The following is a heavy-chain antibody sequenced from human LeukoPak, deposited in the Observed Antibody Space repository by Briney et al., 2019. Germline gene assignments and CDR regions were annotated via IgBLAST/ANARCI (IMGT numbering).Heavy chain of an antibody. CDR1: GFTFDDYT. D-gene: IGHD6-13*01. CDR3: AKDILGITIAAAFDY. V-gene: IGHV3-43*01. CDR2: ISWDGGST. Sequence: PGGSLRLSCAASGFTFDDYTMHWVRQAPGKGLEWVSLISWDGGSTYYADSVKGRFTISRDNSKNSLYLQMNSLRTEDTALYYCAKDILGITIAAAFDYWGQGTLVTVSS. J-gene: IGHJ4*02.